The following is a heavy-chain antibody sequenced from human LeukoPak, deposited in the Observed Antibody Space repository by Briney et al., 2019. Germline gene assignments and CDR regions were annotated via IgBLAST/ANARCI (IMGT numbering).Heavy chain of an antibody. CDR3: ARDLGPWGYYDSSGYYGCAFDI. D-gene: IGHD3-22*01. CDR2: IIPIFGTA. CDR1: GGTFSSYA. Sequence: SVKVSXKASGGTFSSYAISWVRQAPGQGLEWMGRIIPIFGTANYAQKFQGRVTITTDESTSTAYMELSSLRSEDTAVYYCARDLGPWGYYDSSGYYGCAFDIWGQGTMVTVSS. V-gene: IGHV1-69*05. J-gene: IGHJ3*02.